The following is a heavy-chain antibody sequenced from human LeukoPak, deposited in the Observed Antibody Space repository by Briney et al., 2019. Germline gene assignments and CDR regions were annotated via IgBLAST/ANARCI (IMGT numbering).Heavy chain of an antibody. V-gene: IGHV1-8*01. J-gene: IGHJ6*03. CDR3: ARGYPGYYYYYMDV. CDR2: MNPNSGNT. D-gene: IGHD3-10*01. Sequence: ASVKVSCKASGYTFTSYDINWVRQATGQGLEWMGWMNPNSGNTGYAQKFQGRVTMTRNTSISTAYMELSSLRSEDTAVYYCARGYPGYYYYYMDVWGKGTTVTVPS. CDR1: GYTFTSYD.